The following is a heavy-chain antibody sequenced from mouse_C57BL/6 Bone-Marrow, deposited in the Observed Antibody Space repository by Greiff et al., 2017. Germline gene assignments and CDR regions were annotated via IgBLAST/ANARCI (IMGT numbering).Heavy chain of an antibody. V-gene: IGHV1-63*01. D-gene: IGHD2-14*01. CDR3: ARIGSYREHYAMDY. CDR2: IYPGGGYT. J-gene: IGHJ4*01. CDR1: GYTFTNYW. Sequence: QVQLQQSGAELVRPGTSVTMSCKASGYTFTNYWIGWAKQRPGNGLEWIGDIYPGGGYTNYNEKVKGKATLTADKSSSTTYMQFSSLTSEDSDIYYCARIGSYREHYAMDYWGQGTSVTVSS.